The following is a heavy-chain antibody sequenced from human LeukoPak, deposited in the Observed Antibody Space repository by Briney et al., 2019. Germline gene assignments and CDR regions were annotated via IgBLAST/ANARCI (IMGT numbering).Heavy chain of an antibody. V-gene: IGHV1-69*01. CDR1: GGTFSSYA. D-gene: IGHD5-18*01. CDR3: ARLDTAMALGD. J-gene: IGHJ4*02. CDR2: IIPIFGTA. Sequence: ASGKVSCKASGGTFSSYAISWVRQAPGQGLEWMGGIIPIFGTANYAQKFQGRVTITADESTSTAYMELSSLRSEDTAVYYCARLDTAMALGDWGQGTLVTVSS.